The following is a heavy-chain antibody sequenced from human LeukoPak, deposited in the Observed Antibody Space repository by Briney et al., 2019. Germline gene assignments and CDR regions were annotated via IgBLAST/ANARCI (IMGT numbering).Heavy chain of an antibody. D-gene: IGHD2-8*01. Sequence: GASVKVSCMASGYTFTGYYMHWVGQAPGQGLEWMGWINPNSGGTNYAQRFQGRVTMTRDTSISTAYMGLSRLRSDDTAVDYGARVWVYAAGFDPWGQGTLVTVSS. J-gene: IGHJ5*02. CDR2: INPNSGGT. CDR1: GYTFTGYY. CDR3: ARVWVYAAGFDP. V-gene: IGHV1-2*02.